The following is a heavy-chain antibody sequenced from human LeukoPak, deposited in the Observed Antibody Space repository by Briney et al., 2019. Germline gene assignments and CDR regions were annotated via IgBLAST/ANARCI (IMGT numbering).Heavy chain of an antibody. Sequence: ATVSLSCTASGYTFSSYGNSWVRHAPPQGIEWMGWISAYNGNTNYAQTLQSRVTITTDTSTSTAYMELRSLRSADTAVYYCAGGEGYYGSEPSFGDWGQGTLVTVSS. CDR2: ISAYNGNT. D-gene: IGHD3-10*01. V-gene: IGHV1-18*01. CDR3: AGGEGYYGSEPSFGD. J-gene: IGHJ4*02. CDR1: GYTFSSYG.